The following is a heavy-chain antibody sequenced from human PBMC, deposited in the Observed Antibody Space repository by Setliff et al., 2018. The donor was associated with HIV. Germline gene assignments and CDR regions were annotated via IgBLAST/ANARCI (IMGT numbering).Heavy chain of an antibody. J-gene: IGHJ4*01. CDR1: SGSMTGHY. CDR3: ARGLSSQTYWGTRPLGLDY. Sequence: SETLSLTCSVSSGSMTGHYWTWVRQPPGKGLEWIGYLHSLGSSRVSDTPTYSPSLKSRITISLDTSKGQFSLTMTSVTAADTAVYYCARGLSSQTYWGTRPLGLDYWGQGSLVTVSS. CDR2: LHSLGSSRVSDTP. V-gene: IGHV4-4*08. D-gene: IGHD2-2*01.